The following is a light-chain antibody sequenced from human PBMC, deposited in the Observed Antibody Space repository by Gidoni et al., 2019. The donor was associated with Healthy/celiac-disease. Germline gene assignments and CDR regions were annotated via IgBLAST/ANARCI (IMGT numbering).Light chain of an antibody. CDR2: QDS. CDR1: KLGDKY. Sequence: SYELTQPTSVSVSPGQTASIPCSGDKLGDKYACWYQQKPGQSPVLVIYQDSKRPSGIPERFSGSNSGNTATLTISGTQAMDEADYYCQAWDSSTAFYVFGTGTKVTVL. J-gene: IGLJ1*01. V-gene: IGLV3-1*01. CDR3: QAWDSSTAFYV.